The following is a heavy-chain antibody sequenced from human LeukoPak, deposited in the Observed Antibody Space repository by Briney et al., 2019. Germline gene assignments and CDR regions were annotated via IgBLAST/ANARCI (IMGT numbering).Heavy chain of an antibody. V-gene: IGHV4-59*01. J-gene: IGHJ6*03. CDR2: IYYSGST. CDR3: ARLCSGGSCYRYYYYYMDV. CDR1: GGSISSYY. Sequence: SETLSLTCTVSGGSISSYYWSWIRQPPGKGLEWIGYIYYSGSTNYNPSLKSRVTISVDTSKNQFSLKLSSVTAADTAVYYCARLCSGGSCYRYYYYYMDVWGKGTTVTVSS. D-gene: IGHD2-15*01.